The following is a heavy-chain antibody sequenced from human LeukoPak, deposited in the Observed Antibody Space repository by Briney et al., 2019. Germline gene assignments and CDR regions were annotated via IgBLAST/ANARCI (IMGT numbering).Heavy chain of an antibody. Sequence: GSLRLSCAASGFIVSNNYMSWVRQAPGKGLEWVSIIYSDDSTYYADSVKGRFTISRDNSKNTLYLQMNSLRAGDTAVYYCARGEMATISAFDIWGQGTMVTVSS. CDR1: GFIVSNNY. CDR3: ARGEMATISAFDI. V-gene: IGHV3-66*01. CDR2: IYSDDST. D-gene: IGHD5-24*01. J-gene: IGHJ3*02.